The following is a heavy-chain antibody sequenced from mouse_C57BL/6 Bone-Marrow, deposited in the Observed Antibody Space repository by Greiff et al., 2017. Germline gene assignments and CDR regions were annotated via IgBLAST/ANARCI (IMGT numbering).Heavy chain of an antibody. Sequence: VQRVESGPGLVAPSQSLSITCTVSGFSLTSYAISWVRQPPGKGLEWLGVIWTGGGTNYNSALKSRQSISKDNSKSQVCLKMNSLQPDDTARYYCARDYYGNYVDYAMDYWGQGTSVTVSS. CDR3: ARDYYGNYVDYAMDY. CDR1: GFSLTSYA. D-gene: IGHD2-1*01. CDR2: IWTGGGT. J-gene: IGHJ4*01. V-gene: IGHV2-9-1*01.